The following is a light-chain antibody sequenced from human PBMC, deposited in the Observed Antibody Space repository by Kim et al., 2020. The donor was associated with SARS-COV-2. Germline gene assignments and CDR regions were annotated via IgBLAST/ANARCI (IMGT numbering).Light chain of an antibody. CDR2: GNT. CDR1: SSNIGATDD. CDR3: QSYDGSLSGYV. J-gene: IGLJ1*01. Sequence: RVTISCTASSSNIGATDDVQWYQQLPGSAPKLLIYGNTNRPSGVPDRFSGSKSGTSASLAITGLQAEDEADYYCQSYDGSLSGYVFGTGTKVTVL. V-gene: IGLV1-40*01.